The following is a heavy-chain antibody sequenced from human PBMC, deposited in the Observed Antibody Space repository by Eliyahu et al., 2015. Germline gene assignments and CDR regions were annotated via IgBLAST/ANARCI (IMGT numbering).Heavy chain of an antibody. CDR1: GFTVXDNY. CDR3: ARDRSGSGWYVLGY. D-gene: IGHD6-19*01. V-gene: IGHV3-53*01. J-gene: IGHJ4*02. Sequence: EVQLVESGGGLIQPGGSLRLSCAVSGFTVXDNYMTWVRQAPGKGLGWVSVIFSGGGGTYYADSVKGRFTISRDNSKNTVYLHMSSLRAEDTAVYFCARDRSGSGWYVLGYWGQGTLVTVSS. CDR2: IFSGGGGT.